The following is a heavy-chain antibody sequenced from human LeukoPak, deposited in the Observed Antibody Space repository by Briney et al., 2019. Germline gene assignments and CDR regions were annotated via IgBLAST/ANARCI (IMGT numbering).Heavy chain of an antibody. V-gene: IGHV3-74*01. CDR2: IDTDGSNT. CDR1: GFTFNSYW. D-gene: IGHD2-2*01. J-gene: IGHJ4*02. Sequence: PGGSLRLSCAASGFTFNSYWMHWVRQAPGKGLVWVSRIDTDGSNTNYADSVKGRFTISRDNAKNSLYLQMNSLRAEDTAVYYCARVGYCSTTSCYWRAFDYWGQGTLVTVSS. CDR3: ARVGYCSTTSCYWRAFDY.